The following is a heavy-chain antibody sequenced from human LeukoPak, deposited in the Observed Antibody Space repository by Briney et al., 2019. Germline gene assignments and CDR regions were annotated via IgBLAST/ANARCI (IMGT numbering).Heavy chain of an antibody. CDR2: ISGSGGST. J-gene: IGHJ5*02. D-gene: IGHD2-2*02. CDR1: GFTFSSYA. CDR3: AKDGRCSSTSCYIGNWFDP. V-gene: IGHV3-23*01. Sequence: GGSLRLSCAAPGFTFSSYAMSWVRQAPGKGLEWVSAISGSGGSTYYADSVKGRFTISRDNSKNTLYLQMNSLRAEDTAVYYCAKDGRCSSTSCYIGNWFDPWGQGTLVTVSS.